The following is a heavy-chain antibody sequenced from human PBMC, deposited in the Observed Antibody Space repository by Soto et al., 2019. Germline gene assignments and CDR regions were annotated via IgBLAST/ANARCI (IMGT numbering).Heavy chain of an antibody. D-gene: IGHD3-10*01. Sequence: NPSETLSLTCTVSGGFISSGDYYWSWIRLPPGKGLKCIGHLYYSWSTYYNPSLKSRVPLSVDTSKNQFSLNLSSVTAADTAVYYCARRSRAHYGGGSYYKGVYYYGMDVWAQGTTVTVSS. J-gene: IGHJ6*02. CDR2: LYYSWST. CDR1: GGFISSGDYY. V-gene: IGHV4-30-4*01. CDR3: ARRSRAHYGGGSYYKGVYYYGMDV.